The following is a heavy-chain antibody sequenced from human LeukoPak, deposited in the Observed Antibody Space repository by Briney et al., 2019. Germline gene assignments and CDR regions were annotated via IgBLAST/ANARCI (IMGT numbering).Heavy chain of an antibody. CDR2: IYPVGST. CDR3: ARDNGGVWFGELFPDYFDY. D-gene: IGHD3-10*01. CDR1: GFTVNSNY. Sequence: GGSLRLSCAASGFTVNSNYMSWVRQAPGKGLEWVSVIYPVGSTYYADSVKGRFTISRDNSKNTLYLQMNSLRAEDTAVYYCARDNGGVWFGELFPDYFDYWGQGTLVTVSS. J-gene: IGHJ4*02. V-gene: IGHV3-66*01.